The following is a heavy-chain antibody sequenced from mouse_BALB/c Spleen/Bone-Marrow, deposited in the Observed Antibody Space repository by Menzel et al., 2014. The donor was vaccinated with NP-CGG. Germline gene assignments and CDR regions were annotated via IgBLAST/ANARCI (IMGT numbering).Heavy chain of an antibody. CDR2: ISSGSSTI. V-gene: IGHV5-17*02. Sequence: EVKLVESGGGLVQPGGSRKLSCAASGFTFSSFGMHWVRQAPEKGLEWVAYISSGSSTIYCADTVKGRFTISRDNPKNTLFLQMTSLRSEDTAMYYCASRAYWGQGTLVTVSA. CDR1: GFTFSSFG. CDR3: ASRAY. J-gene: IGHJ3*01.